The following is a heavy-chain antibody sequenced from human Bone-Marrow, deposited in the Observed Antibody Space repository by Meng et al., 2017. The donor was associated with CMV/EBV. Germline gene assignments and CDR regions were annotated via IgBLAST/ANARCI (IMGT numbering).Heavy chain of an antibody. J-gene: IGHJ6*02. D-gene: IGHD1-20*01. Sequence: ASVKVSCKASGYTFTSYGISWVRQAPGQGLEWMGWVNPNSGGTNYAQKFQGRVTMTRDTSISTAYVELSRLRSDDTAVYYCATFYNWNYHHGMDVWGQGTTVTVSS. V-gene: IGHV1-2*02. CDR3: ATFYNWNYHHGMDV. CDR2: VNPNSGGT. CDR1: GYTFTSYG.